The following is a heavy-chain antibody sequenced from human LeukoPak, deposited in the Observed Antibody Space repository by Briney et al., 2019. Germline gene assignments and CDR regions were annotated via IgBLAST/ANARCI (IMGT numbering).Heavy chain of an antibody. J-gene: IGHJ4*02. V-gene: IGHV1-69*13. CDR1: GYTFTSYG. Sequence: GASVKVSCKASGYTFTSYGISWVRQAPGQGLEWMGGIIPIFGTANYAQKFQGRVTITADESTSTAYMELSSLRSEDTAVYYCASDYYDSSGSNYYFDYWGQGTLVTVSS. CDR3: ASDYYDSSGSNYYFDY. CDR2: IIPIFGTA. D-gene: IGHD3-22*01.